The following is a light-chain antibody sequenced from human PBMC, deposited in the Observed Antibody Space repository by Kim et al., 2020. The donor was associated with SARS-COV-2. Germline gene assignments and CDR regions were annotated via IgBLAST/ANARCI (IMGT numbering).Light chain of an antibody. CDR2: GAS. Sequence: VSPGERTTLSCRASQSISINLAWYQQKPGQAPRLLIYGASTRATDIPATFSGSGSGTEFTLTISSLQSEDFAVYYCQQYNNWPYTFGQGTKLEI. V-gene: IGKV3-15*01. CDR3: QQYNNWPYT. J-gene: IGKJ2*01. CDR1: QSISIN.